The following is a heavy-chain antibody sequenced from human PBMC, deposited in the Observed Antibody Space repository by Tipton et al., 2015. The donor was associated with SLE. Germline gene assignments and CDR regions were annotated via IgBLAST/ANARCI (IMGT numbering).Heavy chain of an antibody. CDR3: ARDRGAAPDY. CDR1: GGFISSYY. D-gene: IGHD6-6*01. Sequence: TLSLTCTVSGGFISSYYWSWIRQPPGKGLEWIGYIYYSGSTNYNPSLKSRVTISVDTSKNQFSLNLISVTVADTAVYYCARDRGAAPDYWGQGTLVTVSS. J-gene: IGHJ4*02. CDR2: IYYSGST. V-gene: IGHV4-59*01.